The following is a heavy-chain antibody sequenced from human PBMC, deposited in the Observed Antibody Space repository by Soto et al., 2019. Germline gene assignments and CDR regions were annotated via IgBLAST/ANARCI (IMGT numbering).Heavy chain of an antibody. D-gene: IGHD6-13*01. CDR1: GGSISSYY. CDR3: ARDGRIAAAGLAGWFDP. V-gene: IGHV4-59*01. CDR2: IYYSGST. Sequence: QVQLQESGPGLVKPSETLSLTCTVSGGSISSYYWSWIRQPPGKGLEWIGYIYYSGSTNYNPSLKSRVTISVDTSKNQFSLKLSSVTAADTAVYYCARDGRIAAAGLAGWFDPWGQGTLVTVSS. J-gene: IGHJ5*02.